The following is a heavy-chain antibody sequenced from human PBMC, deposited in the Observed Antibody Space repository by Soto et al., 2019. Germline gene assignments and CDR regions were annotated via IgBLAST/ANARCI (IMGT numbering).Heavy chain of an antibody. D-gene: IGHD5-12*01. Sequence: SETRALTCSVSVVPISTYFGSVIRPTPGKGLEWIGYNYHSGTTNYNPSLKSRVTISVDTSKNQFSLRLTSVTAADTAIYYCVREAYIGYGHAIALRGQGTLVTV. CDR3: VREAYIGYGHAIAL. CDR1: VVPISTYF. V-gene: IGHV4-59*01. J-gene: IGHJ4*02. CDR2: NYHSGTT.